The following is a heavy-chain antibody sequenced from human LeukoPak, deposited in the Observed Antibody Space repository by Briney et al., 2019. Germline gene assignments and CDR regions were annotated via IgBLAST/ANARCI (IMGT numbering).Heavy chain of an antibody. J-gene: IGHJ6*02. D-gene: IGHD2-2*01. CDR3: ARTSCRSSAICYDIYYYGMDV. CDR2: ISSSSSYI. CDR1: GFTFSSYS. Sequence: PGGSLRLSCAASGFTFSSYSMNWVRQAPGKGLEWVSSISSSSSYIYYADSVKGRFTISRDNAKNSLFLQMNSLRAEDTAVYFCARTSCRSSAICYDIYYYGMDVWGQGTTVTVSS. V-gene: IGHV3-21*01.